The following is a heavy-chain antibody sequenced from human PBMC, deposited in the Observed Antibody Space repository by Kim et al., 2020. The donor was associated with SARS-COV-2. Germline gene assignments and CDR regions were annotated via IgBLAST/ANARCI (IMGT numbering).Heavy chain of an antibody. D-gene: IGHD3-3*01. V-gene: IGHV3-23*01. CDR2: ST. Sequence: STYDADSVKGRFTISRDNSKNTLYLQMNSLRAEDTAVYYCAKDARFSGYWGQGTLVTVSS. CDR3: AKDARFSGY. J-gene: IGHJ4*02.